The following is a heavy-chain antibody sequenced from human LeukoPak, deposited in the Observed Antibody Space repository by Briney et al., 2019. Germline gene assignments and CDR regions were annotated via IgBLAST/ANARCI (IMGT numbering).Heavy chain of an antibody. V-gene: IGHV1-69*05. CDR1: GGTFSSYA. Sequence: GASVKVSCKASGGTFSSYAISWVRQAPGQGLEWMGRIIPIFGTANYAQKFQGRVTITTDESTSTAYMELSSLRSEDTAVYYCAREPYGSGSQPVDYWGQETLVTVSS. J-gene: IGHJ4*02. CDR3: AREPYGSGSQPVDY. CDR2: IIPIFGTA. D-gene: IGHD3-10*01.